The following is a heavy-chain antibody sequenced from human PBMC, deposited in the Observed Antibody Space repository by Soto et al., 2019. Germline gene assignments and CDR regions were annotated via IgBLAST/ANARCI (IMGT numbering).Heavy chain of an antibody. CDR2: ISGKNGNT. D-gene: IGHD2-15*01. CDR3: ARVSSSIVVFPDYGMDV. Sequence: QVQLVQSGVEVKKPGASVKVSCTASGYTFIRHGISWVRQAPGQGLAWMGWISGKNGNTNYAQKLQGRVTLTTDTSTSTAYMELRSLRSDDTAVYYCARVSSSIVVFPDYGMDVWGQGTTVTVSS. CDR1: GYTFIRHG. V-gene: IGHV1-18*04. J-gene: IGHJ6*02.